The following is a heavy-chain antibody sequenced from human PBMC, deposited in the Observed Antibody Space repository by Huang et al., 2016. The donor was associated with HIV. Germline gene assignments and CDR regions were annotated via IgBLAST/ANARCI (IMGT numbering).Heavy chain of an antibody. CDR3: ARGFNYYASDNLGVYYFDS. D-gene: IGHD3-10*01. CDR2: INHNGNT. CDR1: GGAFRGSS. V-gene: IGHV4-34*02. Sequence: QVQLKQWGAGLLKPSETLSLTCAVYGGAFRGSSWTWIRQFPEKGLEWIGDINHNGNTIYNPSLSSRVTSSTDTSKNHFSLHLTSVTAADTALYYCARGFNYYASDNLGVYYFDSWGLGTLVTVSP. J-gene: IGHJ4*02.